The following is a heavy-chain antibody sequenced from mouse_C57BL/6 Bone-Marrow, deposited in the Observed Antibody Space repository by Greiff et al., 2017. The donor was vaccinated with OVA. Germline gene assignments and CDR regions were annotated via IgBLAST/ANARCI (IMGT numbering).Heavy chain of an antibody. CDR2: ISSGGSYT. J-gene: IGHJ3*01. CDR3: ARDLGRGAY. D-gene: IGHD4-1*01. CDR1: GFTFSSYG. Sequence: EVKLMESGGDLVKPGGSLKLSCAASGFTFSSYGMSWVRQTPDKRLEWVATISSGGSYTYYPDSVKGRFTISRDNAKNTLYLQMSSLQSEDTAMYYCARDLGRGAYWGQGTLVTVSA. V-gene: IGHV5-6*01.